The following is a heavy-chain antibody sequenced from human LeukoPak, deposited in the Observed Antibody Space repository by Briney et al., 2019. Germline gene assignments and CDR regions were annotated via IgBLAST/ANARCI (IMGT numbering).Heavy chain of an antibody. D-gene: IGHD4-17*01. CDR1: GGSISSGGYY. Sequence: KASETLSLTYTVSGGSISSGGYYWSWIRQHPGKGLEWIGYIYYSGSTYYNPSLKSRVTISVDTSKNQFSLKLSSVTAADTAVYYCARGIRSGEDFDYWGQGTLVTVSS. CDR2: IYYSGST. V-gene: IGHV4-31*03. CDR3: ARGIRSGEDFDY. J-gene: IGHJ4*02.